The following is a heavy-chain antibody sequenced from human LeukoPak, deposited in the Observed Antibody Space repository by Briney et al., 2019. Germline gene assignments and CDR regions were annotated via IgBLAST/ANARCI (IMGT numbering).Heavy chain of an antibody. Sequence: GESLKISCKGSGYSFTSYWIGWVRQMPGKGLEWMGIIYPGDSDTRYSPSFQGQVSISADKSISTAYLQWSSLKASDTAMYYCASHDTYYYDSMAFDIWGQGTMVTVSS. CDR2: IYPGDSDT. V-gene: IGHV5-51*01. J-gene: IGHJ3*02. D-gene: IGHD3-22*01. CDR1: GYSFTSYW. CDR3: ASHDTYYYDSMAFDI.